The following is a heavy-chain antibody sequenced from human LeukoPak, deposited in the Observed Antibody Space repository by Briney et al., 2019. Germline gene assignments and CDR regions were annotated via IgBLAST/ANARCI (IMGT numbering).Heavy chain of an antibody. CDR3: AREIIAAAGTKQA. CDR2: IYSGGST. CDR1: GFTVSSNY. J-gene: IGHJ5*02. V-gene: IGHV3-53*01. Sequence: GGSLRLSCAASGFTVSSNYMSWVRQAPGKGLEWVSVIYSGGSTYYADSVKGRFTISRDNSKNTLYLQMNSLRAEDTAVHYCAREIIAAAGTKQAWGQGTLATVSS. D-gene: IGHD6-13*01.